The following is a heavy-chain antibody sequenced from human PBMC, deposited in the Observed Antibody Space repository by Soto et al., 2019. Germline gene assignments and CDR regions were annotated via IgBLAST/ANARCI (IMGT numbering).Heavy chain of an antibody. CDR2: IIPIFGTA. D-gene: IGHD3-22*01. V-gene: IGHV1-69*13. CDR3: ARGTPTYYDRSGYYLDYYYYGMDV. Sequence: SVKVSCKASGGTFSSYAISWVRQAPGQGLEWMGGIIPIFGTANYAQKFQGRVTITADESTSTAYMELSSLRSEDTAVYYCARGTPTYYDRSGYYLDYYYYGMDVWGQGTTVTVSS. CDR1: GGTFSSYA. J-gene: IGHJ6*02.